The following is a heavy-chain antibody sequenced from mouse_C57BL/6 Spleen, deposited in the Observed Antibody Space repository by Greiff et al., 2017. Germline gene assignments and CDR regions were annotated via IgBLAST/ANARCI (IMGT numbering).Heavy chain of an antibody. J-gene: IGHJ1*03. V-gene: IGHV5-9-1*02. CDR3: TRAGSCYRGWYFDG. CDR2: ISSGGDYI. CDR1: GFTFSSYA. D-gene: IGHD1-1*01. Sequence: EVKLVESGEGLVKPGGSLKLSCAASGFTFSSYAMSWVRQTPEKRLEWVAYISSGGDYIYYADTVTGRFTISSDNARNTLYLQMSSLKSEDTAMYYCTRAGSCYRGWYFDGWGTGTTVTVSS.